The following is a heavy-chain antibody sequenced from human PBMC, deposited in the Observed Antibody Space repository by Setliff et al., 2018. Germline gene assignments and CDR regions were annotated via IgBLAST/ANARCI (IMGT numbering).Heavy chain of an antibody. CDR1: GYTFTSYG. D-gene: IGHD6-19*01. CDR2: ISAYNGNT. Sequence: ASVKVSCQASGYTFTSYGISWVRQAPGQGLEWMGWISAYNGNTNYEQKLQGRVTITTDTSTRTAYMELRSLPPADAAVSFCSRARAARAVLAADFDLWGQGTLVTVSS. V-gene: IGHV1-18*01. CDR3: SRARAARAVLAADFDL. J-gene: IGHJ4*02.